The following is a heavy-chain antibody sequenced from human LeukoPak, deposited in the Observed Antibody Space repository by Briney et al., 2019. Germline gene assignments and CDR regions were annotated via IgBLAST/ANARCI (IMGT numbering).Heavy chain of an antibody. D-gene: IGHD3-9*01. CDR2: IYYSGST. V-gene: IGHV4-31*03. Sequence: SETLSLTCTVSGGSISSGGYYWSWIRQHPGMGLEWIGYIYYSGSTYYNPSLKSRVTISVDTSKNQFSLRLSSVTAADTAVYYCARDAPGGYDILTGYHNDAFDIWGQGTMGTVSA. CDR1: GGSISSGGYY. J-gene: IGHJ3*02. CDR3: ARDAPGGYDILTGYHNDAFDI.